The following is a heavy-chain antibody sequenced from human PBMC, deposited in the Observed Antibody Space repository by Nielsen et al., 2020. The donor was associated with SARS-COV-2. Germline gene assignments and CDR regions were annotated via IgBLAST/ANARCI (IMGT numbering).Heavy chain of an antibody. D-gene: IGHD4-11*01. J-gene: IGHJ3*01. CDR3: ARDTLKGLTKPRPFDV. Sequence: VREDPGKGLEWVASISNVYTFSAVSVRGRFTIARDNARNSVYLQMSSLTTDDTATYYCARDTLKGLTKPRPFDVWGRGTMVTVSS. V-gene: IGHV3-69-1*02. CDR2: ISNVYT.